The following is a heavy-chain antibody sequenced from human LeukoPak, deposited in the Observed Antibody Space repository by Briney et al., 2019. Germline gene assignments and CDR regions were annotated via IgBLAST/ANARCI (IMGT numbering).Heavy chain of an antibody. J-gene: IGHJ5*02. D-gene: IGHD2-2*01. V-gene: IGHV3-53*01. Sequence: GGSLRLSCAASGFTVSSNYMSWVRQAPGKGLEWVSVIYSGGSTYYADSVKGRFTISRDNSENTLYLQMNSLGAEDTAVYYCAREKYCSGTSCYPLFDPWGQGTLVTVSS. CDR3: AREKYCSGTSCYPLFDP. CDR2: IYSGGST. CDR1: GFTVSSNY.